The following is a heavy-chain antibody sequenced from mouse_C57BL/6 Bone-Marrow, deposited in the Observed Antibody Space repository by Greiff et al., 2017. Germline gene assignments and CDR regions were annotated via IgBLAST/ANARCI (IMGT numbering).Heavy chain of an antibody. V-gene: IGHV1-54*01. CDR3: SRSKNLDSWFAY. CDR1: GYAFTNYL. Sequence: QVQLQQSGAELVRPGTSVKVSCKASGYAFTNYLIEWVKQRPGQGLEWIGVINPGSGGNNYNEKFKGKATLTADKSSSTAYMPLRRLTSESSAVYFCSRSKNLDSWFAYWGQGTLVTVSA. J-gene: IGHJ3*01. CDR2: INPGSGGN.